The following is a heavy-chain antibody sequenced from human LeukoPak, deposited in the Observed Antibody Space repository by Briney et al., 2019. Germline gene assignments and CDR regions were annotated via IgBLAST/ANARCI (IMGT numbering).Heavy chain of an antibody. D-gene: IGHD3-10*01. J-gene: IGHJ5*02. CDR1: GYTFTSYD. Sequence: GASVKVSCKASGYTFTSYDINWVRQATGQGLEWMGWMNPNSGNTGYAQKFQGRVTMTRNTSISTAYMELNSLRSEDTAVYYCARGPLLWFGELRNWFDPWGQGTLVTVSS. CDR2: MNPNSGNT. CDR3: ARGPLLWFGELRNWFDP. V-gene: IGHV1-8*01.